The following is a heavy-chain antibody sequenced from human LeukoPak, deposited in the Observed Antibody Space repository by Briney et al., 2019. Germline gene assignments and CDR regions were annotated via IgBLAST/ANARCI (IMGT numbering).Heavy chain of an antibody. CDR3: ARDEVTYYYDSSGYYPIQYYFDY. CDR1: GFTVSSNY. Sequence: GSLRLSCAASGFTVSSNYMSWVRQAPGKGLAWVSVIYSGGSTYYADSVKGRFTISRDNSKNTLYLQMNSLRAEDTAVYYCARDEVTYYYDSSGYYPIQYYFDYWGQGTLVTVSS. J-gene: IGHJ4*02. D-gene: IGHD3-22*01. CDR2: IYSGGST. V-gene: IGHV3-66*01.